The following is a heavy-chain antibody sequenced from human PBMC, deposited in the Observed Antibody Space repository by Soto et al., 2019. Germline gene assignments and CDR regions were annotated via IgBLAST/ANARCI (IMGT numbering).Heavy chain of an antibody. CDR3: ARGPNSDC. J-gene: IGHJ4*02. Sequence: QVHLVQSGPEVKRPGASVKVSCKASGYTFTSYSISWVRQAPGQGLEWMGWISGYKGKTNSVQKFQGRVTMTTDTSTSTAYLDLRSLRSDDTALYYCARGPNSDCWGQGTLVIVSS. V-gene: IGHV1-18*01. D-gene: IGHD2-21*01. CDR1: GYTFTSYS. CDR2: ISGYKGKT.